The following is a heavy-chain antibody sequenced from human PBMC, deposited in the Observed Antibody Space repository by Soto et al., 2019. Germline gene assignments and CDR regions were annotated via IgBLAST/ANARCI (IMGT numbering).Heavy chain of an antibody. D-gene: IGHD6-13*01. J-gene: IGHJ4*02. CDR2: IYWDDDK. Sequence: GLDLEWLALIYWDDDKRYSPSLKSRLTITKDTSKNQVVLTMTNMDPVDTATYYCAHRFSGSSWDYYFDYWGQGTLVTVSS. CDR3: AHRFSGSSWDYYFDY. V-gene: IGHV2-5*02.